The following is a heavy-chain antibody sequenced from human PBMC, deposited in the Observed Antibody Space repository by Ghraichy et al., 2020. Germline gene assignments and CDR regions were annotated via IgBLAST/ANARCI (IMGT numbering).Heavy chain of an antibody. Sequence: GGSLRLSCAASGFTFSSYWMSWVRQAPGKGLEWVANIKQDGSEKYYVDSVKGRFTISRDNAKNSLYLQMNSLRAEDTAVYYCARRRSTAMGKHFDYWGQGTLVTVSS. CDR3: ARRRSTAMGKHFDY. J-gene: IGHJ4*02. CDR1: GFTFSSYW. D-gene: IGHD5-18*01. V-gene: IGHV3-7*01. CDR2: IKQDGSEK.